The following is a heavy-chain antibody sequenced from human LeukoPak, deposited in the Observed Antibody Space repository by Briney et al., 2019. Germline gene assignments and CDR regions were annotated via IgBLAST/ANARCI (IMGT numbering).Heavy chain of an antibody. CDR1: GGSIGSSSYY. V-gene: IGHV4-30-4*01. J-gene: IGHJ4*02. CDR2: IYYSGST. CDR3: ARDSYSSGWFDY. Sequence: SETLSLTCTVSGGSIGSSSYYWSWIRQPPGKGLEWIGYIYYSGSTYYNPSLKSRVTISVDTSKNQFSLKLSSVTAADTAVYYCARDSYSSGWFDYWGQGTLVTVSS. D-gene: IGHD6-19*01.